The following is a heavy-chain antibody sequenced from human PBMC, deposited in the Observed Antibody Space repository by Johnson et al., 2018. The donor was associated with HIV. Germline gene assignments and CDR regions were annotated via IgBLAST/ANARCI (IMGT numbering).Heavy chain of an antibody. J-gene: IGHJ3*02. CDR1: GFTVSSNY. CDR3: AKDRSSGWYPAFDI. D-gene: IGHD6-19*01. V-gene: IGHV3-30*18. CDR2: ISYDGSNK. Sequence: QVQLVESGGGLIQPGGSLRLSCAASGFTVSSNYMSWVRQAPGKGLEWVAVISYDGSNKYYADSVKGRFTISRDISQNTLYLQMHSLRAEDTAVYYCAKDRSSGWYPAFDIWGQGTMVTVSS.